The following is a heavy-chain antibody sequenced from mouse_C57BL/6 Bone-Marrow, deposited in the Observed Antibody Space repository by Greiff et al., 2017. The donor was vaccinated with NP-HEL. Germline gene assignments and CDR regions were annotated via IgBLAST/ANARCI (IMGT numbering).Heavy chain of an antibody. CDR3: AREALNWEYFDY. J-gene: IGHJ2*01. V-gene: IGHV1-69*01. Sequence: QVQLQQPGAELVMPGASVKLSCKASGYTFTSYWMHWVKQRPGQGLEWIGEIDPSDSYTNYNQKFKGKSTLTVDKSSSTAYMQLSSLTSEDSAVYYGAREALNWEYFDYWGQGTTLTVSS. CDR1: GYTFTSYW. D-gene: IGHD4-1*01. CDR2: IDPSDSYT.